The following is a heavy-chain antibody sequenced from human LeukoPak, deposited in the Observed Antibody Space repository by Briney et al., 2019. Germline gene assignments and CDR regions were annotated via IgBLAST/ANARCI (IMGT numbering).Heavy chain of an antibody. CDR3: ARDGGDTGFDY. CDR1: GFTFSSYA. CDR2: ISYDGSNK. D-gene: IGHD1-14*01. Sequence: GGSLRLSCAASGFTFSSYAMSWVRQAPGKGLEWVAVISYDGSNKYYADSVKGRLTISRDNSKNTLYLQMNSLRAEDTAVYYCARDGGDTGFDYWGQGTLVTVSS. J-gene: IGHJ4*02. V-gene: IGHV3-30-3*01.